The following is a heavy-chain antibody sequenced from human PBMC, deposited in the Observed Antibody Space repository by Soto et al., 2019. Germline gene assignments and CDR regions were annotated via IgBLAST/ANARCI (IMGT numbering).Heavy chain of an antibody. J-gene: IGHJ6*02. Sequence: QVQLQESGPGLVKPSQTLSLTCTVSGGSISSGGYYWSWIRQHPGKGLEWIGYIYYSWSTYYNPSLNGRVTISVDTSKNQFSLKLSSVTAADTAVYYCARGDSGYGASYYYGMDVWGQGTTVTVSS. CDR1: GGSISSGGYY. D-gene: IGHD5-12*01. CDR2: IYYSWST. CDR3: ARGDSGYGASYYYGMDV. V-gene: IGHV4-31*03.